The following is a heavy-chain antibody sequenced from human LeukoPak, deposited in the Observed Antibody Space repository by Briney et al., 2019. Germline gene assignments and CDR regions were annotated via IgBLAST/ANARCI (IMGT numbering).Heavy chain of an antibody. CDR1: GFTVSSNY. J-gene: IGHJ6*03. D-gene: IGHD3-10*01. CDR2: IYSGGST. Sequence: GGSLRLSCAASGFTVSSNYMSWVRQAPGKGLEWVSVIYSGGSTYYADSVKGRFAISRDNSKNTLYLQMNSLRAEDTAVYYCARSLRVRGVPDYMDVWGKGTTVIISS. CDR3: ARSLRVRGVPDYMDV. V-gene: IGHV3-53*01.